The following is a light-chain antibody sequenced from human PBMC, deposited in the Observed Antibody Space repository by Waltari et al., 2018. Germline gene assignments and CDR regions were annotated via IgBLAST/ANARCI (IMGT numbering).Light chain of an antibody. Sequence: EIVFTQSPGTLSLSLGERATLSCRASQSVSRALAWYQQKPGQAPRLRIYGASTRATGLPGRFRGIGSGTGFSLTISRLEPDDFAVYYCQHYVRLPATFGQGTTVEI. CDR3: QHYVRLPAT. CDR1: QSVSRA. V-gene: IGKV3-20*01. J-gene: IGKJ1*01. CDR2: GAS.